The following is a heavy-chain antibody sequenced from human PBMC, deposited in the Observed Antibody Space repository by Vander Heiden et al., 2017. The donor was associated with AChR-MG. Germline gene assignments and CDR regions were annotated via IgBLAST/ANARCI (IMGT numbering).Heavy chain of an antibody. J-gene: IGHJ6*03. D-gene: IGHD2-8*02. V-gene: IGHV1-2*02. CDR2: INPHTGDT. Sequence: QVQLVQSGAEVKKPGASVRVSCKASGYTFTCYFLHLVRQAPGQGPEWMGWINPHTGDTNYVQKFQGRVTLTRDTSINTVYMELNSLRSDDTAVYYCARAGTWGYCTAGVCTGYYFYYMDVWGKGTTVTVSS. CDR3: ARAGTWGYCTAGVCTGYYFYYMDV. CDR1: GYTFTCYF.